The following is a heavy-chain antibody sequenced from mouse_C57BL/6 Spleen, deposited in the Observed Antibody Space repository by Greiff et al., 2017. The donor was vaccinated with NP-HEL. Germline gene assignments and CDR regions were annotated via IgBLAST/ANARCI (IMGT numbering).Heavy chain of an antibody. D-gene: IGHD1-1*01. CDR2: IYPGSGST. V-gene: IGHV1-55*01. CDR1: GYTFTSYW. CDR3: ARGPYYGSSYYYAMDY. Sequence: VQLQQPGAELVKPGASVKMSCKASGYTFTSYWITWVKQRPGQGLEWIGDIYPGSGSTNYNEKFKSKATMTADTSSSTAYMQLSSLTSEDSAVYYCARGPYYGSSYYYAMDYGGQGTSVTVSS. J-gene: IGHJ4*01.